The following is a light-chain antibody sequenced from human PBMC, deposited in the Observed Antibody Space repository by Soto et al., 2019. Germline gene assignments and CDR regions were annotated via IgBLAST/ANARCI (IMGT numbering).Light chain of an antibody. Sequence: EIVFTQCPGQLSLYPGERTTLSCMPSQRVSSSYLAWYQQKPGQAPRLLIYGASTRATGVPARFSGSGSATEFTLTISSLQSEDSAVYYCQQYEDWPPITFGQGTRLDIK. CDR3: QQYEDWPPIT. J-gene: IGKJ5*01. V-gene: IGKV3-15*01. CDR2: GAS. CDR1: QRVSSSY.